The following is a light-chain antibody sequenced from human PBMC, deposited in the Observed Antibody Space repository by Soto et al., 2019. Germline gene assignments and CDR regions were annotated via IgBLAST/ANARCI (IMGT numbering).Light chain of an antibody. J-gene: IGLJ3*02. CDR2: EVT. Sequence: QSALTQPSSASGSPGQSVTISCTGTSSDVGRYNYVSWYQQHPGKAPKLMIYEVTKRPSGVPDRFSGSKSGNTASLTVSGLQAEDEADYYCSSYAGSNNLGVFGGGTKLTVL. CDR1: SSDVGRYNY. CDR3: SSYAGSNNLGV. V-gene: IGLV2-8*01.